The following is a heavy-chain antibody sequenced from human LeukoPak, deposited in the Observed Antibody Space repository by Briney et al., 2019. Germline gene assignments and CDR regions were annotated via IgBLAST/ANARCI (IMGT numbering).Heavy chain of an antibody. V-gene: IGHV3-33*01. Sequence: GGSLRLSCAASGFTFSSYGMLWVRQAPGKGLEWVAVIWYDGSNKYYADSVKGRFTISRDNAKNTLYLQMNSPRAEDTAVYYGARDGGRFDFDYWGQGTLVPVSS. J-gene: IGHJ4*02. CDR1: GFTFSSYG. D-gene: IGHD2-15*01. CDR3: ARDGGRFDFDY. CDR2: IWYDGSNK.